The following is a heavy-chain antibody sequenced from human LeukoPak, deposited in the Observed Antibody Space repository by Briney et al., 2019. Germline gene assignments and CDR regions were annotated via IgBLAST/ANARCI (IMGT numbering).Heavy chain of an antibody. CDR1: GYTFTSYG. CDR2: ISAYNGNT. Sequence: GASVKVSCKASGYTFTSYGISWVRQAPGQGLEWMGWISAYNGNTNYAQKLRGRVTMTTDTSTSTAYMELRSLRSDDTAVYYCAREYNWNDRGDAFDIWGQGTMVTVSS. CDR3: AREYNWNDRGDAFDI. D-gene: IGHD1-1*01. J-gene: IGHJ3*02. V-gene: IGHV1-18*01.